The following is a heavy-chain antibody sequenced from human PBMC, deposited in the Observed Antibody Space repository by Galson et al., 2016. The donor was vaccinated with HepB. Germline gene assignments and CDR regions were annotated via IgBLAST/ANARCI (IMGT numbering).Heavy chain of an antibody. J-gene: IGHJ2*01. Sequence: SLRLSCAASGFTVSNNYMSWVRQAPGKGLEWVSVIYSGGSTYYADSAKGRFTIPRDNYKNTLYLQMNSLRAEDTAVYYCARDSDTSGLHWYFDLWGRGTLVTVPS. CDR1: GFTVSNNY. CDR2: IYSGGST. D-gene: IGHD3-22*01. CDR3: ARDSDTSGLHWYFDL. V-gene: IGHV3-53*01.